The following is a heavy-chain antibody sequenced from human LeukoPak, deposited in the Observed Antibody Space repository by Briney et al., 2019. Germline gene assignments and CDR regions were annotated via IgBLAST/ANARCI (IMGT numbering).Heavy chain of an antibody. J-gene: IGHJ4*02. V-gene: IGHV3-48*03. Sequence: GGSLRLSCLTSGFTFSSYWMSWVRQAPGKGLECVSHITTGGSSTFHADSVKGRFTISRDNAKNSLYLQMNSLRGEDTAVYYCARVRYDSGWYDYWGQGALVIVSS. D-gene: IGHD6-19*01. CDR1: GFTFSSYW. CDR2: ITTGGSST. CDR3: ARVRYDSGWYDY.